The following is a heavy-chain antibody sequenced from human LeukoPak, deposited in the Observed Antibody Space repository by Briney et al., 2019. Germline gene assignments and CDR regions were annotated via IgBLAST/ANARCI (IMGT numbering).Heavy chain of an antibody. CDR3: AKDGGSDYFDY. D-gene: IGHD3-16*01. CDR2: ISYDESNK. Sequence: GGSLRLSCAASGFTFSSYGMHWVRQAPGKGLEWVAVISYDESNKYYADSVKGRFTISRDNSKNTLYLQMNSLRAEDTAVYYCAKDGGSDYFDYWGQGTLVTVSS. J-gene: IGHJ4*02. V-gene: IGHV3-30*18. CDR1: GFTFSSYG.